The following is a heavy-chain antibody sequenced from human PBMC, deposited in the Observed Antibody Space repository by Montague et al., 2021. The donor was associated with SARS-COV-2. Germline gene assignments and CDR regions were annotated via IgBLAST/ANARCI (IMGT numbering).Heavy chain of an antibody. V-gene: IGHV4-39*01. CDR2: IYYSGST. Sequence: SETLSLTCTVSGGSISSSSYYWGWIRQPPGKGLEWIGSIYYSGSTYYNPSLKSRVTISVDTSKNQFSLKLSSVTAADTAVYSCARHDFRYYYDSSGYLAPQKGGWFDPWGQGTLVTVSS. D-gene: IGHD3-22*01. CDR1: GGSISSSSYY. CDR3: ARHDFRYYYDSSGYLAPQKGGWFDP. J-gene: IGHJ5*02.